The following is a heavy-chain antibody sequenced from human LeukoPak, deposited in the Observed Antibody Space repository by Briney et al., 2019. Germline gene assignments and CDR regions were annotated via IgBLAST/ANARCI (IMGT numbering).Heavy chain of an antibody. Sequence: GGSLRLSCAASGFTFSSYSMNWVRQAPGKGLELVSSISSSSSYIYYADSVKGRFTISRDNAKSALYLQINSLRAEDTAVCNCAREANLGAFDIWGQGTMVTVSS. CDR1: GFTFSSYS. CDR3: AREANLGAFDI. CDR2: ISSSSSYI. J-gene: IGHJ3*02. V-gene: IGHV3-21*01. D-gene: IGHD4/OR15-4a*01.